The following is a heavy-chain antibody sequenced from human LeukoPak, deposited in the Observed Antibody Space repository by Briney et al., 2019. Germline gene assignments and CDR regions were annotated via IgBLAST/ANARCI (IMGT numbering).Heavy chain of an antibody. CDR1: GGSFSGYY. Sequence: SETLSLTCAVYGGSFSGYYWSWIRQPPGKGLEWIGEINHSGSTNYNPSLKSRVTISVDTSKNQFSLKLSSVTAADTAVYYCARGREVLLWFGDAFDIWGQGTMVTVSS. CDR2: INHSGST. D-gene: IGHD3-10*01. CDR3: ARGREVLLWFGDAFDI. J-gene: IGHJ3*02. V-gene: IGHV4-34*01.